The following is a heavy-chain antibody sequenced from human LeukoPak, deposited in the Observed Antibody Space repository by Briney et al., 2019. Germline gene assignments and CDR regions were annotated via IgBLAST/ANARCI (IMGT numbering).Heavy chain of an antibody. Sequence: GGSLRLSCAASGFTFSTYWMTWVRQAPGKGLEWVAVIWYDGSNKYYADSVKGRFTISRDNSKNTLYLQMNSLRAEDTAVYYCAKDGLVVWGQGTLVTVSS. CDR2: IWYDGSNK. J-gene: IGHJ4*02. V-gene: IGHV3-30*02. CDR3: AKDGLVV. D-gene: IGHD2-15*01. CDR1: GFTFSTYW.